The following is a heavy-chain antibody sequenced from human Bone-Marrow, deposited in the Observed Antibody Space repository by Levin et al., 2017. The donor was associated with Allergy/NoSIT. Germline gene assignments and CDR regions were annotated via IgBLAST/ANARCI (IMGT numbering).Heavy chain of an antibody. CDR1: GGSISSYY. D-gene: IGHD1-1*01. CDR2: IYTSGST. CDR3: ARDGGQRYNWNDGLDY. J-gene: IGHJ4*02. Sequence: SQTLSLTCTVSGGSISSYYWSWIRQPAGKGLEWIGRIYTSGSTNYNPSLKSRVTMSVDTSKNQFSLKLSSVTAADTAVYYCARDGGQRYNWNDGLDYWGQGTLVTVSS. V-gene: IGHV4-4*07.